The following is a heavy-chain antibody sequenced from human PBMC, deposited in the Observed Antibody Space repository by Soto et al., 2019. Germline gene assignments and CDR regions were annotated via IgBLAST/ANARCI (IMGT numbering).Heavy chain of an antibody. Sequence: SETLSLTCAVYGGSFSGYYWSWIRQPPGKGLEWIGEINQSGSTNYNPSLKSRVTISVDTSKNQFSLKLSSVTAADTAVYYCARGGMGIVGATGFDYWGQGTLVTVSS. D-gene: IGHD1-26*01. V-gene: IGHV4-34*01. J-gene: IGHJ4*02. CDR3: ARGGMGIVGATGFDY. CDR1: GGSFSGYY. CDR2: INQSGST.